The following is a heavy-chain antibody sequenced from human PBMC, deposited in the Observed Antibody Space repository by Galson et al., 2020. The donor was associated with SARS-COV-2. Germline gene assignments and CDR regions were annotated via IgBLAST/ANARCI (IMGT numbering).Heavy chain of an antibody. Sequence: QLGESLKISCAASGFTFSSYGMHWVRQAPGKGLEWVAVISNDGSNKYYADSVKSRFTISRDNSKNTLYLQMNSLRAEDTAVYYCSNPLGPYDYVWGSYRYDGMDVWGQGTTVTVSS. J-gene: IGHJ6*02. V-gene: IGHV3-30*18. CDR2: ISNDGSNK. CDR3: SNPLGPYDYVWGSYRYDGMDV. D-gene: IGHD3-16*02. CDR1: GFTFSSYG.